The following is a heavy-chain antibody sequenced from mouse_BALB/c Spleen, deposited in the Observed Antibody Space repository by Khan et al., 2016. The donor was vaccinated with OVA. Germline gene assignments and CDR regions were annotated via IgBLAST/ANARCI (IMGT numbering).Heavy chain of an antibody. CDR1: GFSLTNYG. CDR3: VTYYDYDGGL. CDR2: IWGDGSK. Sequence: QVQLKESGPGLVAPSQSLSITCTVSGFSLTNYGVSWVRQPPGKGLEWLGVIWGDGSKNYHSALISRLSISKDNSKSQVFLKVNILQTYDTATYYCVTYYDYDGGLWGQGTLVTVSA. V-gene: IGHV2-3*01. D-gene: IGHD2-4*01. J-gene: IGHJ3*01.